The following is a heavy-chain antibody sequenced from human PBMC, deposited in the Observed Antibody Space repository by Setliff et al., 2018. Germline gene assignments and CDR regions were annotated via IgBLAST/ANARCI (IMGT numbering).Heavy chain of an antibody. V-gene: IGHV4-34*01. J-gene: IGHJ6*03. Sequence: SETLSLTCAVYGGSFSAYYWSWIRQPPGRGLEWIGEINHSGSTNYNPSRKSRVIISVDTSLNQVSRELSAVTAADTAVYYCARVPKIWVKGNYYSYYMDVWGQGTTVTVSS. D-gene: IGHD3-10*01. CDR1: GGSFSAYY. CDR3: ARVPKIWVKGNYYSYYMDV. CDR2: INHSGST.